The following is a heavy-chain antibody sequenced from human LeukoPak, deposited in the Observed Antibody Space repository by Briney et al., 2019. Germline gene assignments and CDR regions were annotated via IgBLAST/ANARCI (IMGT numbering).Heavy chain of an antibody. J-gene: IGHJ4*02. CDR1: GGSCDDYY. V-gene: IGHV4-34*01. CDR3: ARGRDRSKAGDH. Sequence: PSETLSLTCAVYGGSCDDYYCSWLRQPPGKGLEWIGEIHPSGIFYYNSSLLSRVTISIDTSKSQFSLRLTSVTAADTAFYYCARGRDRSKAGDHWGQGSLVTVSS. D-gene: IGHD5-24*01. CDR2: IHPSGIF.